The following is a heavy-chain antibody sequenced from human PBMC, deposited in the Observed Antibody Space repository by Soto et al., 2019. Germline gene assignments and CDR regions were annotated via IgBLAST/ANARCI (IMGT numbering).Heavy chain of an antibody. CDR3: ARGHINGSPYSGGRYNSDS. CDR1: GGSFSGYI. CDR2: INHSGSA. V-gene: IGHV4-34*01. J-gene: IGHJ2*01. Sequence: PSETLSLTCDVYGGSFSGYIWTWIRQTPGKGLQWIGQINHSGSANYNPSLKSRVTISVHTSNSQFSLELSSVTAADTAVYYCARGHINGSPYSGGRYNSDSRGR. D-gene: IGHD1-1*01.